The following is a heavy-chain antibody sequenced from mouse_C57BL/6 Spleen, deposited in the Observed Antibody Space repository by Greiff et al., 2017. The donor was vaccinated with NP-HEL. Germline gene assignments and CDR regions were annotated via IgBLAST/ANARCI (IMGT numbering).Heavy chain of an antibody. D-gene: IGHD2-3*01. CDR3: ARADIYDGTPLYFDY. V-gene: IGHV1-55*01. CDR1: GYTFTSYW. Sequence: QVQLQQPGAELVKPGASVKMSCKASGYTFTSYWITWVKQRPGQGLEWIGDIYPGSGSTNYNEKFKSKATLTVDTSSSTAYMQLSSLTSEDSAVYYCARADIYDGTPLYFDYWGQGTTLTVSS. CDR2: IYPGSGST. J-gene: IGHJ2*01.